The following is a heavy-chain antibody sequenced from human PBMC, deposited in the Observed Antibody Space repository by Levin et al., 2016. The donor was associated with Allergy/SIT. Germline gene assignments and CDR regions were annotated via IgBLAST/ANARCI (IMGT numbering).Heavy chain of an antibody. J-gene: IGHJ4*02. V-gene: IGHV3-23*01. Sequence: GGSLRLSCAVSGITFSSHGMNWVRHAPGKGLEWVASIRVRASSTEYADSVRGRFTISRDNSKNTLYLQMDSLTAEDTAMYYCAKDGGGWRFDFWGQGTLVTVSA. CDR2: IRVRASST. D-gene: IGHD6-19*01. CDR1: GITFSSHG. CDR3: AKDGGGWRFDF.